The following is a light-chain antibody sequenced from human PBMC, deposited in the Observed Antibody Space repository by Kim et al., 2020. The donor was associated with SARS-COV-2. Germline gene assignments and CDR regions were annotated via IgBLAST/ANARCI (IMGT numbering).Light chain of an antibody. CDR3: QHYGSSSGT. CDR1: RNY. CDR2: SAS. V-gene: IGKV3-20*01. Sequence: RNYLAWYQQKAGQAPRLLIHSASSRATGIPDRISGSGSGTDFTLTISRLEPEDFAVYYCQHYGSSSGTFGPGTKVDIK. J-gene: IGKJ1*01.